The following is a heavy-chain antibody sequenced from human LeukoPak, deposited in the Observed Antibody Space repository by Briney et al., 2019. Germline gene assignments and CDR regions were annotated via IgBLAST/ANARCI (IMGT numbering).Heavy chain of an antibody. CDR1: GFTFSSYW. J-gene: IGHJ4*02. Sequence: GGFLRLSCAASGFTFSSYWMSWVRQAPGKGLEWVANIKQDGSEKYYVDSVKGRFTISRDNSKNTLYLQMNSLRAEDTAVYYCATLWPTFDYWGQGSLVTVAS. CDR3: ATLWPTFDY. CDR2: IKQDGSEK. D-gene: IGHD3-10*01. V-gene: IGHV3-7*01.